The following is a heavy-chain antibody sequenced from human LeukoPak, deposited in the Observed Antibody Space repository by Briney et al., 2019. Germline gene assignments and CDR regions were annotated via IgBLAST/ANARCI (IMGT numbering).Heavy chain of an antibody. V-gene: IGHV4-34*01. D-gene: IGHD3-10*01. CDR1: GGSFSGYY. Sequence: SETLSLTCAVYGGSFSGYYWSWIRQPPGKGLEWIGEINHSGSTNYNPSLKSRVTISVDTSKNQFSLKLSSVTAADTAVYYCASYGSGSYYNGYWGQGTLVTVSS. CDR2: INHSGST. J-gene: IGHJ4*02. CDR3: ASYGSGSYYNGY.